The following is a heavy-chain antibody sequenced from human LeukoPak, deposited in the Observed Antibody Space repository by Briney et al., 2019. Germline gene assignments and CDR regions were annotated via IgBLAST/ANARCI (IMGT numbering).Heavy chain of an antibody. J-gene: IGHJ6*03. CDR3: ARGSLRLGELSLRVNYYYYMDV. Sequence: PSETLSLTCAVYGGSFSGYYWSWIRQPPGKGLEWIGEINHSGSTNYNPSLKSRVTISVDTSKNQFSLKLRSVTAADTAVYYCARGSLRLGELSLRVNYYYYMDVWGKGTTVTVSS. D-gene: IGHD3-16*02. CDR2: INHSGST. CDR1: GGSFSGYY. V-gene: IGHV4-34*01.